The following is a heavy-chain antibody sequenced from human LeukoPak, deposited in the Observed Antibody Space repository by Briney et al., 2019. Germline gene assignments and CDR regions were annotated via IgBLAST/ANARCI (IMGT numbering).Heavy chain of an antibody. V-gene: IGHV4-30-4*08. J-gene: IGHJ3*02. CDR3: ARVSSGGSYYGSGDVAFDI. D-gene: IGHD3-10*01. CDR2: IYYSGST. Sequence: PSETLSLTCTVSGGPISSGDYYWSWIRQPPGKGLEWIGYIYYSGSTYYNPSLKSRVTISVDTSKNQFSLKLSSVTAADTAVYYCARVSSGGSYYGSGDVAFDIWGQGTMVTVSS. CDR1: GGPISSGDYY.